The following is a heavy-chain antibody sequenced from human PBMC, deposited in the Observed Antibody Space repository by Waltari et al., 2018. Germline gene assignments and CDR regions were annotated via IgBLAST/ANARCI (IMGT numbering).Heavy chain of an antibody. CDR3: ARVGRDYGHRGDFDY. CDR1: GFTFGTYS. J-gene: IGHJ4*02. Sequence: EVQLVESGGGLVKPGGSLPLSCAASGFTFGTYSINWVRQAPGKGLEWVSSISDSSSYIYYADSVKGRFTISRDNAKNSLYLQMNSLRAEDTAVYYCARVGRDYGHRGDFDYWGQGTLVTVSS. CDR2: ISDSSSYI. V-gene: IGHV3-21*01. D-gene: IGHD4-17*01.